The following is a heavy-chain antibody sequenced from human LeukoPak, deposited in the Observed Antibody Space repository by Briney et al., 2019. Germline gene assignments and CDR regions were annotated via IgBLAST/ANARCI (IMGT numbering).Heavy chain of an antibody. J-gene: IGHJ5*02. CDR3: AKRGGSSSWYSNWFDP. Sequence: GGSLTLSCAASGFTFNSYAMIWVRQAPGKGLEWVSAISGSGGSTYYAVSVKGRFTISRDNSKNTLYLQMNSLRAEDTAVYYCAKRGGSSSWYSNWFDPWGQGTLVTVSS. V-gene: IGHV3-23*01. CDR2: ISGSGGST. D-gene: IGHD6-13*01. CDR1: GFTFNSYA.